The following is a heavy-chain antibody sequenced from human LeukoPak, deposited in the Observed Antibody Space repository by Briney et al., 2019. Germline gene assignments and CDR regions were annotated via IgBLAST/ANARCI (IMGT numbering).Heavy chain of an antibody. D-gene: IGHD3-3*01. Sequence: SETLSLTCTVSGGSISSYYWSWIRQPPGKGLEWIGYIYTSGSTNYNPPLKSRVTISVDTSKNQFSLKLSSVTAADTAVYYCARHTSGYPIHYYYMDVWGKGPRSPSP. V-gene: IGHV4-4*09. J-gene: IGHJ6*03. CDR1: GGSISSYY. CDR2: IYTSGST. CDR3: ARHTSGYPIHYYYMDV.